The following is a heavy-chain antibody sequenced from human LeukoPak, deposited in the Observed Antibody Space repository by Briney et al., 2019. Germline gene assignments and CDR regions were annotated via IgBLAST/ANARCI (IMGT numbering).Heavy chain of an antibody. Sequence: SETLSLTCAVYGGSFSGYYWSWIRQPPGKGLDWIGEINHSGSTNYNPSLKSRVTISVDTSKNQFSLKLSSVTAADTAVYYCARVDGSGSFHYYYYYGMDVWGKGTTVTVSS. V-gene: IGHV4-34*01. CDR2: INHSGST. CDR3: ARVDGSGSFHYYYYYGMDV. CDR1: GGSFSGYY. D-gene: IGHD3-10*01. J-gene: IGHJ6*04.